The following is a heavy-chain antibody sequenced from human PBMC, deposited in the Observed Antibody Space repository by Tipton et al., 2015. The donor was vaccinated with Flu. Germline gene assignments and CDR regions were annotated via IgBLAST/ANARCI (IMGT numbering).Heavy chain of an antibody. D-gene: IGHD6-19*01. CDR3: ARHPVAGLGWFDP. CDR2: IYYSGST. Sequence: TLSLTCTVSGGSISSSSYYWGWIRQPPGKGLEWIGSIYYSGSTYYNPSLKSRVTISVDTSKNQFSLKLSSVTAADTAVYYCARHPVAGLGWFDPWGQGTLVTVSS. J-gene: IGHJ5*02. CDR1: GGSISSSSYY. V-gene: IGHV4-39*01.